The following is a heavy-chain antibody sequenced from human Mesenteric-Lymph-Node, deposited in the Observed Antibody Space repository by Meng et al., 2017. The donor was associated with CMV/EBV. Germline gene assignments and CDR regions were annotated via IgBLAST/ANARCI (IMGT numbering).Heavy chain of an antibody. CDR1: GFIFSSYA. J-gene: IGHJ6*02. D-gene: IGHD1-1*01. Sequence: GGSLRLSCAASGFIFSSYAMSWVRQAPGKGLEWVSVISGRGDSTNSADSVKGRFTISRDNSKNTLYLQMNSLRAEDTAVYYCAKMEGSNYQFGMDVWGQGTTVTVSS. CDR3: AKMEGSNYQFGMDV. CDR2: ISGRGDST. V-gene: IGHV3-23*01.